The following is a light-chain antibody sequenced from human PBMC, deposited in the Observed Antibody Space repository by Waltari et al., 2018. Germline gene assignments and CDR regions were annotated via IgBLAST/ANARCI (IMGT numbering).Light chain of an antibody. J-gene: IGKJ4*01. CDR1: QSITDW. Sequence: DVQMTQSPATLSAAVGDRVTITCRASQSITDWLAWYQQKPGKAPKLLIYKASTLESGVPSRFIGTRSGTEFTRTISNLQPDDFATYYCQQYTIYPLTFGGGTKVAI. CDR2: KAS. CDR3: QQYTIYPLT. V-gene: IGKV1-5*03.